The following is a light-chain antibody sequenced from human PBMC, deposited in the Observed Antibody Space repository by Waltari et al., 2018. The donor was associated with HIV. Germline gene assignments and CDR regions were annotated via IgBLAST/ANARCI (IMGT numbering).Light chain of an antibody. Sequence: QSALTQPRSVSGSPGQSVTISCTGTSSDVGGYNYVSWYQQHPGKAPKLVIYDVSKWPSGVPDRFSGSTSANTASLTISGLQAEDEADYYCCSYAGSYTYVFGTGTKVTVL. V-gene: IGLV2-11*01. CDR3: CSYAGSYTYV. CDR2: DVS. J-gene: IGLJ1*01. CDR1: SSDVGGYNY.